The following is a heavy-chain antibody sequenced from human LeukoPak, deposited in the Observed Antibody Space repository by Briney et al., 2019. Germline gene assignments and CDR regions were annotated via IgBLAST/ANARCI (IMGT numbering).Heavy chain of an antibody. J-gene: IGHJ4*02. Sequence: PGRSLRLSCAASGFTFSSYAMHWVRQAPGKGLEWVAVISYDGSNKYYADSVKGRFTISRDNSKNSLYLQMNSLRAEDTAVYYCARNHPDYYDSSGYLGYWGQGTLVTVSS. CDR3: ARNHPDYYDSSGYLGY. CDR2: ISYDGSNK. D-gene: IGHD3-22*01. CDR1: GFTFSSYA. V-gene: IGHV3-30-3*01.